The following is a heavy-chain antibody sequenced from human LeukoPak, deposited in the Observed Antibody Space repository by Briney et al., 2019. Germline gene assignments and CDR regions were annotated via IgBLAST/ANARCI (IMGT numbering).Heavy chain of an antibody. Sequence: GSLRLSCAASGFTFDNYAMSWVRQTPGKGLEWVSGIGGSGDDTSYADSVKGRFTVSRDNSKNTLYLQMNSLRAEDTAIYYRAKTLRDLEWLTGELHVWGRGTTVTVSS. V-gene: IGHV3-23*01. D-gene: IGHD3-3*01. CDR3: AKTLRDLEWLTGELHV. CDR1: GFTFDNYA. CDR2: IGGSGDDT. J-gene: IGHJ6*02.